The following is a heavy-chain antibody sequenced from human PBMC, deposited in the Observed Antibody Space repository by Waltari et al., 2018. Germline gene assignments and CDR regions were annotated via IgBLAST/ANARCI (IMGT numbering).Heavy chain of an antibody. CDR2: IANSGTP. J-gene: IGHJ6*02. V-gene: IGHV4-31*01. Sequence: QVQLQQSGPGLVKPSQTLTLICTVSGCSMTSESSYWSWTRQHPGTGLEWIGFIANSGTPYYNPSLKGVVDMSIDTSKNQFSLKVNSVTAADTAVYYCAKGGGGTRDGMDVWGQGTTVTVSS. CDR3: AKGGGGTRDGMDV. CDR1: GCSMTSESSY. D-gene: IGHD2-2*01.